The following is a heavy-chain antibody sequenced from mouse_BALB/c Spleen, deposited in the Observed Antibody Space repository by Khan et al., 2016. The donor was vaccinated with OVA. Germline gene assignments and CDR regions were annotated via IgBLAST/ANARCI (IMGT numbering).Heavy chain of an antibody. Sequence: EVELVESGGGLVRPGGSLKLSCAASGFSFTTYTMSWVRQTPERRLEWVATINSGSTYTYYPDSVKGRFTISTDNAKNTLYLQMSSLTSEDTAMYCETRDGNYAHWYFDVWGAGTTVTVSS. CDR2: INSGSTYT. V-gene: IGHV5-6-4*01. J-gene: IGHJ1*01. CDR1: GFSFTTYT. CDR3: TRDGNYAHWYFDV. D-gene: IGHD2-1*01.